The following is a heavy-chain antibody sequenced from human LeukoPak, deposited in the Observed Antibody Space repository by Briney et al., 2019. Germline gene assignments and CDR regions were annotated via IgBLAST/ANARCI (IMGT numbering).Heavy chain of an antibody. V-gene: IGHV3-7*01. J-gene: IGHJ4*01. Sequence: PGGSLRLSCAASGFAFNTYWMTWVRQAPGKGLEWVANINLDGNEVHYVDSLKDRFTISRDNARNSLYLQMSRRKAEDTAVYYCASGRHDFVHWGHGTLVTVSS. CDR1: GFAFNTYW. CDR2: INLDGNEV. D-gene: IGHD3-16*01. CDR3: ASGRHDFVH.